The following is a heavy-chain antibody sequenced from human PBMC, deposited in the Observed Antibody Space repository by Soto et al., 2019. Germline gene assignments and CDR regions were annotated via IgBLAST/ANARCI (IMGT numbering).Heavy chain of an antibody. D-gene: IGHD2-2*02. CDR3: AREPSDIVVVPAAIREWASI. V-gene: IGHV4-31*03. CDR1: GGSISSGGYY. Sequence: QVQLQESGPGLVKPSQTLSLTCTVSGGSISSGGYYWSWIRQHPGKGLEWIGYIYYSGSTYYNPSLKSRVTISVDTSKNQFSLKLSSVTAADTAVYYCAREPSDIVVVPAAIREWASIWGQGTLVTVSS. CDR2: IYYSGST. J-gene: IGHJ4*02.